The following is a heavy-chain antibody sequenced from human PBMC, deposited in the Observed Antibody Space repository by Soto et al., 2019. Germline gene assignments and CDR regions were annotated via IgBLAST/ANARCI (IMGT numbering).Heavy chain of an antibody. J-gene: IGHJ6*02. CDR2: ISYDGSIK. V-gene: IGHV3-30*18. D-gene: IGHD5-18*01. Sequence: PVVSQIFSCAASGFTFRGYGMHWVRQAPGRGLEWVALISYDGSIKYYADSVRGRFTISRDNSKNTLYLQMNSLRAEDTAVYYCANSEYSRYKNIDVWGQGTTVTVSS. CDR1: GFTFRGYG. CDR3: ANSEYSRYKNIDV.